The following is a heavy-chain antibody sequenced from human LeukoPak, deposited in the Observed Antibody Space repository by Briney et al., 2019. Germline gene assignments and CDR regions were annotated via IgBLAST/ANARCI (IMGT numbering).Heavy chain of an antibody. CDR3: GRGFSNWSLDY. J-gene: IGHJ4*02. CDR1: GGSISSYY. CDR2: IAIDGINK. V-gene: IGHV3-30*03. D-gene: IGHD6-13*01. Sequence: LSLTCTVSGGSISSYYWSWIRQPPGKGLEWVAVIAIDGINKFYADSVKGRVSLSRDNSKNTVYLQMSSLRVADTGVYYCGRGFSNWSLDYWGQGTLITV.